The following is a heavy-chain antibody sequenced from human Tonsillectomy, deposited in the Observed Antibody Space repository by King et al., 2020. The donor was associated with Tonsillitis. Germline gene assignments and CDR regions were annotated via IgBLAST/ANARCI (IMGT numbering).Heavy chain of an antibody. CDR3: TKYGDYFPTGGMDV. CDR1: GFTFSSYA. Sequence: VQLVESGGGLVQPGGSLRLSCAASGFTFSSYAMTWVRQAPGKGLEWVSGIGGNGGRTYYPDSEKGRFIISRDNSKNTLYLQMNSLRADATAVYYCTKYGDYFPTGGMDVWGQGTTVTVSS. D-gene: IGHD4-17*01. CDR2: IGGNGGRT. J-gene: IGHJ6*02. V-gene: IGHV3-23*04.